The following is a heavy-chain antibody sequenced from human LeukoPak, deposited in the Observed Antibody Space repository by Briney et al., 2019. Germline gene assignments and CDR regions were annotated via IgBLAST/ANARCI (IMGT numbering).Heavy chain of an antibody. CDR1: GFTFSSYA. Sequence: PGGSLRLSCAASGFTFSSYAMHWVRQAPGKGLEYVSAISSNGGSTYYANSVKGRFTISRDNSKNTLYLQMNSLRAEDTAVYYCAKDDLIAVAGSWGYWGQGTLVTVSS. CDR2: ISSNGGST. V-gene: IGHV3-64*01. D-gene: IGHD6-19*01. J-gene: IGHJ4*02. CDR3: AKDDLIAVAGSWGY.